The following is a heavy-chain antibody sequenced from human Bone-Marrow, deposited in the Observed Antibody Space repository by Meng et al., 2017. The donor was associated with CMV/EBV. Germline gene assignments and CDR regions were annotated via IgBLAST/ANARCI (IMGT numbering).Heavy chain of an antibody. D-gene: IGHD6-19*01. CDR1: GGILNNYA. J-gene: IGHJ6*02. CDR2: IIPMFGTR. V-gene: IGHV1-69*05. CDR3: ARGLYPWLTRGGGFYYDGMDV. Sequence: SVKVSCKAFGGILNNYAISWVRQAPGQGLEWVGGIIPMFGTRNYAQKFQGRVTITTHEPMNIVYMQLSSLSSEDPAVYYSARGLYPWLTRGGGFYYDGMDVWGQGTMVTVSS.